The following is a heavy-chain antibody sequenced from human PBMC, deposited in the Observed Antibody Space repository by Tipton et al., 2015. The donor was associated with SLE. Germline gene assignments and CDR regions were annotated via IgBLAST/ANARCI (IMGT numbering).Heavy chain of an antibody. CDR1: GGSISGSDYY. V-gene: IGHV4-39*07. D-gene: IGHD6-13*01. CDR3: ARWWGYSSSYYFDY. J-gene: IGHJ4*02. Sequence: TLSLTCTVSGGSISGSDYYWGWIRQPPGKGLEWIGNIYSSGSTFYNPSLTSRVTISLDTFKNQFSLRLSSVTAADTAVYYCARWWGYSSSYYFDYWGQGALVTVSS. CDR2: IYSSGST.